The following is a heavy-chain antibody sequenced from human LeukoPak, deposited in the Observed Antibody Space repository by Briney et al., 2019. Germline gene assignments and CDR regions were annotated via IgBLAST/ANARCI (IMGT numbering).Heavy chain of an antibody. CDR2: ISAYNGNT. V-gene: IGHV1-18*01. CDR3: ARDREYSSSWYEYYYYGMDV. CDR1: GYTFTSYG. Sequence: ASVKVSCKASGYTFTSYGISWVRQAPGQGLGWMGWISAYNGNTNYAQKLQGRVTMTTDTSTSTAYMELRSLRSDDTAVYYCARDREYSSSWYEYYYYGMDVWGQGTTVTVSS. D-gene: IGHD6-13*01. J-gene: IGHJ6*02.